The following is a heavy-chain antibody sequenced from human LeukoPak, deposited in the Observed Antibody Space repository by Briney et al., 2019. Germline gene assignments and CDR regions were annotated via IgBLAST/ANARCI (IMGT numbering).Heavy chain of an antibody. V-gene: IGHV3-11*04. J-gene: IGHJ6*03. Sequence: PGGSLRLSCAASGFTFSDYYMSWIRQAPGKGLEWVSYISSSGSTIYYADSVKGRFTISRDNAKNSLYLQMNSLRAEDTAVYYCARADSDFWSGYRYYYYMDVWGKGTTVTVSS. CDR1: GFTFSDYY. CDR3: ARADSDFWSGYRYYYYMDV. D-gene: IGHD3-3*01. CDR2: ISSSGSTI.